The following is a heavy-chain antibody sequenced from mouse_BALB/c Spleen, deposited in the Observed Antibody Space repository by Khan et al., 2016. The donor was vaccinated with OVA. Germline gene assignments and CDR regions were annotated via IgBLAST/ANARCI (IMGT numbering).Heavy chain of an antibody. V-gene: IGHV5-6*01. J-gene: IGHJ3*01. CDR1: GFTFSTYG. D-gene: IGHD1-1*01. Sequence: EVELVESGGDFVRPGGSLKLSCAASGFTFSTYGMSWVRQTPDKRLEWVATINTGGAYTYYPDSVKGRFTISRDNATNTLYLQLSSLKSEDTAIYYCARLAYYYNSEGFAYWGQGTLVTVSA. CDR2: INTGGAYT. CDR3: ARLAYYYNSEGFAY.